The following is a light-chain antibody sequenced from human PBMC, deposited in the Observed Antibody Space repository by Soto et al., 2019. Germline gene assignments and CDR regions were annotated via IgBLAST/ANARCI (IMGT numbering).Light chain of an antibody. Sequence: TQAPFTLTFCPGASSTLSCMASPSLRSSYLAWYHQRPGQAPRLLIYGASSRATGIPDRFSGSGSGTDFTLNIGKVEAEDVGHYQCMQALTTPLTFGQRRRLEIK. CDR2: GAS. CDR1: PSLRSSY. J-gene: IGKJ5*01. V-gene: IGKV3-20*01. CDR3: MQALTTPLT.